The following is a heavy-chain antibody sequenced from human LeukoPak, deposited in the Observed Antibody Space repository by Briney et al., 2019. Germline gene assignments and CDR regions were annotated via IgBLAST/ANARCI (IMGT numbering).Heavy chain of an antibody. CDR3: ARHSQAVTTLGYFDY. D-gene: IGHD4-17*01. V-gene: IGHV4-59*08. Sequence: AEALSLTCTVSGGSISSYYWSWIREPPGKGLEWIGYIYYSGSTNYNPSLKSRVTISVDTSKNHFSLKLRSVTAADTPVYYCARHSQAVTTLGYFDYWGQGTLVTVSS. J-gene: IGHJ4*02. CDR1: GGSISSYY. CDR2: IYYSGST.